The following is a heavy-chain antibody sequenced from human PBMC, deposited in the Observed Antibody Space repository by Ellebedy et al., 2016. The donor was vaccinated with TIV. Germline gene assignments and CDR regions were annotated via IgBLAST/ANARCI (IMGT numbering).Heavy chain of an antibody. CDR2: IWYDGTDE. CDR3: ARDSRGRWTPFDH. Sequence: PGGSLRLSCAASGFSFSSYGMHWVRQSPGKGLEWMAFIWYDGTDESYAESVEGRFSISSDNSKNTLYLHMKSLRAEDTAIYYCARDSRGRWTPFDHWGQGTLITVSS. D-gene: IGHD4-23*01. CDR1: GFSFSSYG. J-gene: IGHJ4*02. V-gene: IGHV3-33*01.